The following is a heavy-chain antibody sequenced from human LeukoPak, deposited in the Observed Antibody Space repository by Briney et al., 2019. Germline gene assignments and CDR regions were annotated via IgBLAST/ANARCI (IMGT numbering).Heavy chain of an antibody. CDR1: GGSVSSGSYY. CDR2: IYYSGST. CDR3: ARSDYGWGHLCY. V-gene: IGHV4-61*01. D-gene: IGHD3-16*01. Sequence: SETLSLTCTVSGGSVSSGSYYWSWIRQPPGKGLEWIGYIYYSGSTNCNPSLKSRVTISVDTSKNQFSLKLSSVTAADTAVYYCARSDYGWGHLCYWGQGTLVTVSS. J-gene: IGHJ4*02.